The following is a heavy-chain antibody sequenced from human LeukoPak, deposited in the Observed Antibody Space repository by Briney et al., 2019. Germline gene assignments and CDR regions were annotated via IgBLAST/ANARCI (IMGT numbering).Heavy chain of an antibody. V-gene: IGHV4-59*01. J-gene: IGHJ4*02. D-gene: IGHD3-10*01. CDR2: IYYSRNT. Sequence: SETLSLTCTVSGASINSYYWSWIRQPPGKGLEWIAYIYYSRNTNKNSSLKSRVTISVDTSKNQFSLKLSSVTAADTAVYYCARVGSTMARDYFDYWGQGTLVSVSS. CDR3: ARVGSTMARDYFDY. CDR1: GASINSYY.